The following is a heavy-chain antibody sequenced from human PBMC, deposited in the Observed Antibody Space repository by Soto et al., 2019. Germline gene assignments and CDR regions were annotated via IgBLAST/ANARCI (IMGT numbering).Heavy chain of an antibody. CDR3: ARGIYSRGSSSPAAILRALGP. D-gene: IGHD2-2*01. CDR1: GFTFSSYG. CDR2: IWYDGSNK. V-gene: IGHV3-33*01. Sequence: GGSLRLSCAASGFTFSSYGMHWVRQAPGKGLEWVAVIWYDGSNKYYADSVKGRFTISRDNSKNTLYLQMNSLRAEDTAVYYCARGIYSRGSSSPAAILRALGPWGQGTLVTVSS. J-gene: IGHJ5*02.